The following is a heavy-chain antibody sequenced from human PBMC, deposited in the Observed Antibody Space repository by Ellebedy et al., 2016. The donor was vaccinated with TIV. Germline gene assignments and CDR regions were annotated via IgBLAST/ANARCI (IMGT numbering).Heavy chain of an antibody. CDR1: GFTVSSNY. CDR2: IYSGGST. V-gene: IGHV3-66*01. J-gene: IGHJ4*02. CDR3: ARGVYDSSDYYPFDY. D-gene: IGHD3-22*01. Sequence: PGGSLRLSCAASGFTVSSNYMNWVRQTPGKGLEWVSVIYSGGSTYYADSVKGRFTVSRDNSKNTPYLQMNSLRAEDTAVYYCARGVYDSSDYYPFDYWGQGTLVTVSS.